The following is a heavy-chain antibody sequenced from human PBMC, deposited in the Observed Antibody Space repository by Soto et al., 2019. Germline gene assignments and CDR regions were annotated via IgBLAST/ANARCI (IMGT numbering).Heavy chain of an antibody. CDR1: GFSLSSRGMC. CDR3: ARIASIAAADYYYHYGMDV. J-gene: IGHJ6*02. Sequence: SGPTPRTAAQTVTLACTFSGFSLSSRGMCVSWIRQPPGKALEWLALIDWDDDKYYSTSLKTRLTISKDTSKNQVVLTMTNMDPVDTATYYCARIASIAAADYYYHYGMDVWRQGTTVTVTS. CDR2: IDWDDDK. D-gene: IGHD6-13*01. V-gene: IGHV2-70*01.